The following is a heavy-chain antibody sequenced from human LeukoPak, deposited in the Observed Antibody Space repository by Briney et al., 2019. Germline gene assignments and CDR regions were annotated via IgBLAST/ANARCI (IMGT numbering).Heavy chain of an antibody. J-gene: IGHJ3*01. CDR2: VYARGNT. V-gene: IGHV4-4*07. CDR1: GVSISSYY. D-gene: IGHD2-15*01. CDR3: ARGRYCSADICSGGDAFGL. Sequence: PSETLSLTCTVSGVSISSYYWSWIRQPAGEGLEWIGRVYARGNTNYSPSLKSRVTMSVDTSKSQFSLRLRSVSAADTAVYYCARGRYCSADICSGGDAFGLWGQGTLVSVPS.